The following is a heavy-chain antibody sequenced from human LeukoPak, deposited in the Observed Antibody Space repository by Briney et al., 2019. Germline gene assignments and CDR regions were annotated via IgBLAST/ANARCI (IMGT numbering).Heavy chain of an antibody. CDR2: IYPRDGST. V-gene: IGHV1-46*01. Sequence: GASVKVSCRDFGYTFTANYLHGGGQAPGQGLEWMGMIYPRDGSTSYAQKFQGRVTVTRDTSTSTVHMELSGLRSEDTAVYYCARDQEGFDYWGQGTLVTVSS. J-gene: IGHJ4*02. CDR1: GYTFTANY. CDR3: ARDQEGFDY.